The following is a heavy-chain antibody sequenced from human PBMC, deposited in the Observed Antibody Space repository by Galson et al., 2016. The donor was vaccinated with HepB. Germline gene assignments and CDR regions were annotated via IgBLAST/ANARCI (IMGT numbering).Heavy chain of an antibody. V-gene: IGHV3-11*01. CDR2: ISSSGNSI. CDR1: GFTFRDYY. CDR3: ARLGMGDLGNWYFDL. D-gene: IGHD2-21*02. Sequence: SLRLSCAASGFTFRDYYMSWIRQAPGKGLEWVSYISSSGNSIYNADPVRGRFTISRDNAMNSPSLQMTSLIVEDTAVYSCARLGMGDLGNWYFDLWGRGSLVTVTS. J-gene: IGHJ2*01.